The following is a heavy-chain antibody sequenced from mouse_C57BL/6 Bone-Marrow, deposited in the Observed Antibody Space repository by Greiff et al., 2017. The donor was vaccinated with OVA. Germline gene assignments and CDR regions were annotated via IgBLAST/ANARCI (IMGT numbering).Heavy chain of an antibody. V-gene: IGHV14-2*01. J-gene: IGHJ3*01. D-gene: IGHD2-3*01. CDR2: IDPEDGET. CDR1: GFNIKDYY. CDR3: ALGGYYWFAY. Sequence: EVQLQQSGAELVKPGASVKLSCTASGFNIKDYYMHWVKQRTEQGLEWIGRIDPEDGETKYAPKFPGKATITADTSSNTAYLQLSSLTSEDAAVYYCALGGYYWFAYWGQGTLVTVSA.